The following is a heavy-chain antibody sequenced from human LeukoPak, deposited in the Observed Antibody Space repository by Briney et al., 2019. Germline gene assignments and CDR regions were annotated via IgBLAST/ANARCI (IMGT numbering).Heavy chain of an antibody. D-gene: IGHD2-2*01. CDR3: ARFNPIVVPARRAFDP. CDR2: IYYSGST. Sequence: SETLSLTCTVSGGSISSGGYYWSWIRQHPGKGLEWIGYIYYSGSTYYNPSLKSRVTISVDTSKNQFSLKLSSVTAADTAVYYCARFNPIVVPARRAFDPWGQGTLVTVSS. CDR1: GGSISSGGYY. J-gene: IGHJ5*02. V-gene: IGHV4-31*03.